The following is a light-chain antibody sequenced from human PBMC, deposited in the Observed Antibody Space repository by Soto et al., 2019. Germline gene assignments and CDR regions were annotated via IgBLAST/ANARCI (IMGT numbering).Light chain of an antibody. CDR1: SSDVGGYDY. CDR3: CSYAGSYTWV. Sequence: QSALTQPRSVSGSPGQSVTFSCTGTSSDVGGYDYVSWYQQHPGKAPKLMIYDVSNRPSGVPDRVSGSKSGNTASLTISGLQADDEADYYCCSYAGSYTWVFGGGTKLTVL. V-gene: IGLV2-11*01. CDR2: DVS. J-gene: IGLJ3*02.